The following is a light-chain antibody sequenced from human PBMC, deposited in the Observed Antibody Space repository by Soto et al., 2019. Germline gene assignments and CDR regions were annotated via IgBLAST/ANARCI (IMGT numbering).Light chain of an antibody. J-gene: IGLJ3*02. CDR1: SSDVGGYNY. V-gene: IGLV2-14*01. Sequence: QSALTQPASVSGSPGQSITISCTGTSSDVGGYNYVSWYQQHPGKAPKLMIYEVSNRPSGVFNRFSGSKSGNTASLTISGLKAEDEADYYCSSYTSGSTWVFGGGTKLTVL. CDR2: EVS. CDR3: SSYTSGSTWV.